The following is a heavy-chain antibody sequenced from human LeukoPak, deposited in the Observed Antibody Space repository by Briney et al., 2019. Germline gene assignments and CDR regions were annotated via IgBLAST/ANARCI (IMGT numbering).Heavy chain of an antibody. CDR3: ATDPWGVGAHSAFDI. J-gene: IGHJ3*02. V-gene: IGHV1-24*01. Sequence: ASVKVSCKVSGYTLTELSMHWVRQAPGKGLEWMGGFDPEDGETIYAQKFQGRITMTEDTSTDTAYMELSSLRSEDTAVYYCATDPWGVGAHSAFDIWGQGTMVTVSS. D-gene: IGHD1-26*01. CDR1: GYTLTELS. CDR2: FDPEDGET.